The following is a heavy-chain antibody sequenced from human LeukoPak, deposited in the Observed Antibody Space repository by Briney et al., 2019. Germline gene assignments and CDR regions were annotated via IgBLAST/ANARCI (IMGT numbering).Heavy chain of an antibody. D-gene: IGHD6-19*01. CDR2: ISSSSSYI. CDR3: ARARWLAIYFDY. CDR1: GFTFSSYS. V-gene: IGHV3-21*01. J-gene: IGHJ4*02. Sequence: GGSLRLSCAASGFTFSSYSMNWVRQAPGKGLEWVSSISSSSSYIYYADSVKGRFTISRDNAKNSLYLQMNSLRAEDTAVYYCARARWLAIYFDYWGQGTLVTVSS.